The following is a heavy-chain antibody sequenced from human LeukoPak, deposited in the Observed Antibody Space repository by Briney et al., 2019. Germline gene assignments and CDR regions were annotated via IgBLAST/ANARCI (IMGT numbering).Heavy chain of an antibody. V-gene: IGHV3-15*01. CDR1: GFTFDSYA. CDR3: TTGIDDGGGY. D-gene: IGHD3-10*01. Sequence: PGGSLRLSCAASGFTFDSYAMSWVRQAPGKGLEWVGRIKTKTDGGALEYAAPVKGRFTISRDDSQNTVFLQMNSLKIEDTAIYYCTTGIDDGGGYWGQGTLVTVSS. J-gene: IGHJ4*02. CDR2: IKTKTDGGAL.